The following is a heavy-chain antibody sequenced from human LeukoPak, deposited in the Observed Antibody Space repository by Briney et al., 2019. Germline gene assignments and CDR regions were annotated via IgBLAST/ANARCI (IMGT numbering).Heavy chain of an antibody. CDR1: GFTFSSYG. Sequence: GGSLRLSCAASGFTFSSYGMHWVRQAQGKGLEWVAVISYDGSNKYYADSVKGRFTISRDNSKNTLYLQMNSLRAEDTAVYYCAEITIKLPWGQGTLATVSS. CDR3: AEITIKLP. CDR2: ISYDGSNK. D-gene: IGHD1-20*01. J-gene: IGHJ4*02. V-gene: IGHV3-30*03.